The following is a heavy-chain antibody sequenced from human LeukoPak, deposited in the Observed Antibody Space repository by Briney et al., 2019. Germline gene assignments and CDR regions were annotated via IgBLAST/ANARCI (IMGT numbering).Heavy chain of an antibody. Sequence: GGSLRLSRAASGFTFSSHAMAWVRQASGKGLEWVSGILPGGSTYYADPVKGRFTISRDNSKNTLYLQLTSLRSEDTAVYYCAKGSGLGSYDFWGQGTLVTVSS. CDR3: AKGSGLGSYDF. CDR2: ILPGGST. D-gene: IGHD1-26*01. CDR1: GFTFSSHA. V-gene: IGHV3-23*01. J-gene: IGHJ4*02.